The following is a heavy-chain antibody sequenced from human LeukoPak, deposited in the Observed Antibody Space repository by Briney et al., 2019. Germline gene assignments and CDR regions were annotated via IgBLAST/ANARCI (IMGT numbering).Heavy chain of an antibody. CDR3: ARGADVLLWFGESPWGYTYDY. CDR1: GFTFSTYW. CDR2: ISSSGSTI. D-gene: IGHD3-10*01. J-gene: IGHJ4*02. V-gene: IGHV3-48*04. Sequence: GGSLRLSCAASGFTFSTYWMHWVRQAPGKGLEWVSYISSSGSTIYYADSVKGRFTISRDNAKNSLYLQMNSLRAEDTAVYYCARGADVLLWFGESPWGYTYDYWGQGTLVTVSS.